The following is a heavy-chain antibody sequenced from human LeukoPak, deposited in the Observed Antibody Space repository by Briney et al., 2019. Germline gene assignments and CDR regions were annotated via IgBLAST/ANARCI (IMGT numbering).Heavy chain of an antibody. V-gene: IGHV1-18*01. J-gene: IGHJ4*02. D-gene: IGHD6-19*01. CDR1: GYTFINYG. CDR3: ARDLSSGWNDY. CDR2: INAYKANT. Sequence: GASVKVYCKASGYTFINYGINWVRQAPGQRLEWMGWINAYKANTNYAQKLQGRVTMTTDTSTSTAYMELRSLRSDDTAVYYCARDLSSGWNDYWGQGTLATVSS.